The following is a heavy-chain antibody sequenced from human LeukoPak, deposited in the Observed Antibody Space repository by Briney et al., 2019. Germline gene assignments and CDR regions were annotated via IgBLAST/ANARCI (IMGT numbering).Heavy chain of an antibody. V-gene: IGHV1-8*01. Sequence: ASVEVSCKASGYTFTSYDINWVRQATGQGLEWMGWMNPNSGDAGNAQKFQGRVTMTRDTSISTAYMELSSLISEDTAVYYCARWGGKQLDTDFDYWGQGTLVTVSS. J-gene: IGHJ4*02. CDR3: ARWGGKQLDTDFDY. CDR1: GYTFTSYD. D-gene: IGHD6-13*01. CDR2: MNPNSGDA.